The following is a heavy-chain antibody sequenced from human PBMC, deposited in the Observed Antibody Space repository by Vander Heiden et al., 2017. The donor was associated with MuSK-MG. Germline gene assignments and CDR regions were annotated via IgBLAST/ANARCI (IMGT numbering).Heavy chain of an antibody. CDR3: AREGYYYGSGSYPDY. Sequence: QVQLQESGPGLVKPSATLSLTCTVYGGSVSSGSYYWSWIRQPPGKGLEWIGYIYYSGSTNYNPSLKSRVTISVDTSKNQFSLKLSSVTAADTAVYYCAREGYYYGSGSYPDYWGQGTLGTVAS. J-gene: IGHJ4*02. D-gene: IGHD3-10*01. V-gene: IGHV4-61*01. CDR2: IYYSGST. CDR1: GGSVSSGSYY.